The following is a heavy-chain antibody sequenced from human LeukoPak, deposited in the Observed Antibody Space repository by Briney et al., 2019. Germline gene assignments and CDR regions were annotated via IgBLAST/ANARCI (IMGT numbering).Heavy chain of an antibody. J-gene: IGHJ4*02. CDR1: GGSIRSYY. V-gene: IGHV4-59*01. CDR2: IYYSGST. Sequence: PSETLSLTCTVSGGSIRSYYWSWIRQPPGKGLEWIGYIYYSGSTSYNPSLKSRVTISVDTSKNQFSLKLSSVTAADTAVYYCARAGYGSGSYLLDYWGQGTLVTVSS. CDR3: ARAGYGSGSYLLDY. D-gene: IGHD3-10*01.